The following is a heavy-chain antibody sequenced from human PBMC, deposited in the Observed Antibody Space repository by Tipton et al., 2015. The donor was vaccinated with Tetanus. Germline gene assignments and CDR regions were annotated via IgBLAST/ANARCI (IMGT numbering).Heavy chain of an antibody. CDR3: ARAISGFGELLMPPYYFDY. CDR2: IYYSGST. Sequence: TLSLTCTVSGGSISSYYWGWIRQPPGKGLEWIGYIYYSGSTNYNPSLKSRVTISVDTSKNQFSLKLSSVTAADTAVYYCARAISGFGELLMPPYYFDYWGQGTLVTVSS. V-gene: IGHV4-59*01. CDR1: GGSISSYY. J-gene: IGHJ4*02. D-gene: IGHD3-10*01.